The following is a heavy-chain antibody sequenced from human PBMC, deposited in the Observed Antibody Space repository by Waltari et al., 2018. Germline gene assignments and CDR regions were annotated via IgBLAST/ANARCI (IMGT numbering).Heavy chain of an antibody. CDR3: ARARGIAAYDFWSGYTYYFDY. V-gene: IGHV4-38-2*02. CDR1: GYSISSGYY. J-gene: IGHJ4*02. CDR2: IYHSGST. D-gene: IGHD3-3*01. Sequence: QVQLQESGPGLVKPSETLSLTCTVPGYSISSGYYWGWIRQPPGKGLGWIGSIYHSGSTYYNPSLKSRVTISVDTSKNQFSLKLSSVTAADTAVYYCARARGIAAYDFWSGYTYYFDYWGQGTLVTVSS.